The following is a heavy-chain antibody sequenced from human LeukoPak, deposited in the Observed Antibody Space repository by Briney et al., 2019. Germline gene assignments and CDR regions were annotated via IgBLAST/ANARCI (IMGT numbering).Heavy chain of an antibody. D-gene: IGHD1-26*01. CDR1: GFTFSSYA. CDR2: ISGSGGST. CDR3: AKDPRRIVGATTSRVIVVGAFDI. Sequence: SGGSLRLSCAASGFTFSSYAMSWVRQAPGKGLEWVSAISGSGGSTYYADSVKGRFTISRDNSKNTLYLQMNSLRAEDTAVYYCAKDPRRIVGATTSRVIVVGAFDIWGQGTMVTVSS. J-gene: IGHJ3*02. V-gene: IGHV3-23*01.